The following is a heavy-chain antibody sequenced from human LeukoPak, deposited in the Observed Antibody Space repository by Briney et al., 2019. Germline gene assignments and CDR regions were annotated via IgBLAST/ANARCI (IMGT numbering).Heavy chain of an antibody. Sequence: GGSLRLSCAASGFTFSSYGMHWVRQAPGKGLKWVAVISYDGSNKYYADSVKGRFTISRDNSKNTLYLQMNSLRAEDTAVYYCAKDRRSSWSPGVDYWGQGTLVTVSS. J-gene: IGHJ4*02. V-gene: IGHV3-30*18. CDR3: AKDRRSSWSPGVDY. CDR2: ISYDGSNK. D-gene: IGHD6-13*01. CDR1: GFTFSSYG.